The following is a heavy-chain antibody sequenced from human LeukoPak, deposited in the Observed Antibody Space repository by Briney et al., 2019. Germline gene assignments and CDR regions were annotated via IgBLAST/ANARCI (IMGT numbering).Heavy chain of an antibody. CDR3: ARFGGPHAFDI. D-gene: IGHD3-3*01. Sequence: SETLSLTCTVSGYSISSGYFWGWIRQPPGKGLEWIGSFYHSGITYYNPSLKSRVTISVDTSKNHFSLTLSSVTAADTAVYYCARFGGPHAFDIWGQGTMVTVSS. CDR2: FYHSGIT. V-gene: IGHV4-38-2*02. CDR1: GYSISSGYF. J-gene: IGHJ3*02.